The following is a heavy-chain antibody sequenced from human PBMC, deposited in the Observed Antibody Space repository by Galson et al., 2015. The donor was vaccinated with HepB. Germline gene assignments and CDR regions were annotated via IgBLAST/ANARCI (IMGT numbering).Heavy chain of an antibody. D-gene: IGHD5-18*01. V-gene: IGHV1-3*01. CDR3: ARDRGARIQLWCDY. J-gene: IGHJ4*02. CDR2: INAGNGNT. Sequence: TFTSYAMHWVRQAPGQRLEWMGWINAGNGNTKYSQKFQGRVTITRDTSASTAYMELSSLRSEDTAVYYCARDRGARIQLWCDYWGQGTLVTVSS. CDR1: TFTSYA.